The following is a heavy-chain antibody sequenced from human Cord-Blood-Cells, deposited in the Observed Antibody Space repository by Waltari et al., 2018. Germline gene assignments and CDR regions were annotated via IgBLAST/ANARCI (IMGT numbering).Heavy chain of an antibody. CDR3: ARVITPWGEAFDI. V-gene: IGHV6-1*01. Sequence: QVQLQQSGPGLVQPSQPLSLTCAISGDRVSSNSAAWHWLRQAPSRGLEWLGRTDYRSKWYNDYAVSVKSRITINPDTSKNQFSLQLNSVTPEDTAVYYCARVITPWGEAFDIWGQGTMVTVSS. CDR1: GDRVSSNSAA. D-gene: IGHD7-27*01. J-gene: IGHJ3*02. CDR2: TDYRSKWYN.